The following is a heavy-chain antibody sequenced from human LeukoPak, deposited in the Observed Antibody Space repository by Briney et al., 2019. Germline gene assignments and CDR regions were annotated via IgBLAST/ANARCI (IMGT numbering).Heavy chain of an antibody. CDR3: ARGYCSGGSCFHLYYYGMDV. CDR2: INAGNGNT. D-gene: IGHD2-15*01. CDR1: GYTFTNYG. V-gene: IGHV1-18*01. J-gene: IGHJ6*02. Sequence: ASVKVSCKASGYTFTNYGISWVRQAPGQGLEWMGWINAGNGNTKYSQKFQGRVTITRDTSASTAYMELSSLRSEDTAVYYCARGYCSGGSCFHLYYYGMDVWGQGTTVTVSS.